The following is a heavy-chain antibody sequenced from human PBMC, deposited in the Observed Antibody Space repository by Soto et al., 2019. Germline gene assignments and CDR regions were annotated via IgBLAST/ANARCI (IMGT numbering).Heavy chain of an antibody. J-gene: IGHJ3*02. V-gene: IGHV4-31*03. D-gene: IGHD2-21*02. Sequence: PSETLSLTCTVSGGADSSGGYYWSWIRRHPGKGLEWIGYIYYSGSTYYNPSLKSRVTISVDTSKNQFSLKLSSVTAADTAVYYCARESTVVTLRTFDIWGQGTMVTVSS. CDR3: ARESTVVTLRTFDI. CDR2: IYYSGST. CDR1: GGADSSGGYY.